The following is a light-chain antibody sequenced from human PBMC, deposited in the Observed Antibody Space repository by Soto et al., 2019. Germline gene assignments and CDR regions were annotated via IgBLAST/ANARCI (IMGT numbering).Light chain of an antibody. J-gene: IGLJ2*01. CDR1: SSNIGAGYD. Sequence: QSVLTQPTSVSGAPGQGVTFSCTGSSSNIGAGYDVHWYQQLPGTAPKLLIFGNSNRPSGVPDRFSGSKSGTSASLAITGLQAEDEADYYCQSYDRSLSGSVFGGGTKLTVL. V-gene: IGLV1-40*01. CDR3: QSYDRSLSGSV. CDR2: GNS.